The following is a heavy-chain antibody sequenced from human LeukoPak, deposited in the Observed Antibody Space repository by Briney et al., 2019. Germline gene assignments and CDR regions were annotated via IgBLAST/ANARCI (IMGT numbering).Heavy chain of an antibody. CDR3: AREDIDTATGCIDY. Sequence: SVKVSCKASGGTFSSYAISWVRQAPGQGLEWMGRIIPIFGTANCAQKFQGRVTITTDESTSTAYMELSSLRSEDTAVYYCAREDIDTATGCIDYWGQGTLVTVSS. CDR1: GGTFSSYA. CDR2: IIPIFGTA. J-gene: IGHJ4*02. V-gene: IGHV1-69*05. D-gene: IGHD5-18*01.